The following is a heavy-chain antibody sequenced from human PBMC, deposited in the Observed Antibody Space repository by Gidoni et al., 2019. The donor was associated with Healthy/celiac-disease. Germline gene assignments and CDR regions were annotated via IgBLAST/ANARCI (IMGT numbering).Heavy chain of an antibody. J-gene: IGHJ6*02. CDR2: IIPIFGTA. Sequence: QVQLVQSGAEVKKPGSSVKVSCKASGATFIRYAISWVRQAPGQGLEWMGGIIPIFGTANYAQKFQGRVTITADESTSTAYMELSSLRSEDTAVYYCARAYCSGGSCYGIYYGMDVWGQGTTVTVSS. CDR3: ARAYCSGGSCYGIYYGMDV. CDR1: GATFIRYA. V-gene: IGHV1-69*01. D-gene: IGHD2-15*01.